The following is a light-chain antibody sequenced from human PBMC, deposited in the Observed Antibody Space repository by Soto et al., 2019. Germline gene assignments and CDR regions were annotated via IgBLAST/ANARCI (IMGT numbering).Light chain of an antibody. CDR2: DVT. Sequence: QSVLTQPRSVSGSPGQSVTISCTGTSSDVGGYNFVSWYQHPPGKAPKLMLYDVTNRPSGVPDRFSGSKSDNTASLTISCLQAEDEADYYCCSYAGSDTYVFGTGTKVTVL. CDR1: SSDVGGYNF. J-gene: IGLJ1*01. CDR3: CSYAGSDTYV. V-gene: IGLV2-11*01.